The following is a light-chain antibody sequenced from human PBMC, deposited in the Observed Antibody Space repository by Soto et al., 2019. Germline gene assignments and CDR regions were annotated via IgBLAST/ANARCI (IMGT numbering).Light chain of an antibody. CDR2: RDG. CDR3: AVWDASLTGWV. CDR1: SSNIGSHY. J-gene: IGLJ3*02. Sequence: QSALTQPPSASGTPGQSLTISCAGSSSNIGSHYVYWYQHLPGTAPKLLIFRDGQRPSGVPDRFFGSKSGTSASLAISGLRSEDEAQYYCAVWDASLTGWVFGVGTKLTVL. V-gene: IGLV1-47*01.